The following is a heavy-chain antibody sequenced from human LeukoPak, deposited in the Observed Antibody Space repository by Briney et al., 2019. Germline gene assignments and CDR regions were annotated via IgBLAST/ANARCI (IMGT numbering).Heavy chain of an antibody. CDR3: ARASGSVFWSGSLWGGHMDV. Sequence: SETLSLTCTVSGSSISSGGYYWSWIRQPPGKGLEWIGYIYHSGSTYYNPSLKSRVTMSVDTSKNQFSLKLSSVTAADTAVYYCARASGSVFWSGSLWGGHMDVWGKGTTVTVSS. V-gene: IGHV4-30-2*01. D-gene: IGHD3-3*01. J-gene: IGHJ6*03. CDR2: IYHSGST. CDR1: GSSISSGGYY.